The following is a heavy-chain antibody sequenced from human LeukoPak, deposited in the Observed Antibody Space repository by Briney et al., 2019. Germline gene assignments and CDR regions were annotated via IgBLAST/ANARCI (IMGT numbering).Heavy chain of an antibody. Sequence: GASVKVSCKASGYTFTSYGISWVRQAPGQGLEGMGWISAYNGNTNYAQKLQGRVTMTTDTSTSTAYMELRSLRSDDTAVYCCARDPAFSDYYGSGSYSAWGQGTLVTVCS. D-gene: IGHD3-10*01. CDR3: ARDPAFSDYYGSGSYSA. CDR2: ISAYNGNT. J-gene: IGHJ5*02. CDR1: GYTFTSYG. V-gene: IGHV1-18*01.